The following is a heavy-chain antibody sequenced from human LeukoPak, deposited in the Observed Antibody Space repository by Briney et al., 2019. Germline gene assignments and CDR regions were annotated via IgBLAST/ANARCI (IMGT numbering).Heavy chain of an antibody. CDR2: ISGSGGIT. D-gene: IGHD2-15*01. J-gene: IGHJ4*02. Sequence: PGGSLRLLCAASGFTYSSYAMSWVRQAPGKGLEWVSAISGSGGITYYANSVKGRFTISRDNSKNTLYLQMNSLRAEDTAVYYCAKNRGYCSGGSCYSEYWGQETVVRVSS. CDR3: AKNRGYCSGGSCYSEY. CDR1: GFTYSSYA. V-gene: IGHV3-23*01.